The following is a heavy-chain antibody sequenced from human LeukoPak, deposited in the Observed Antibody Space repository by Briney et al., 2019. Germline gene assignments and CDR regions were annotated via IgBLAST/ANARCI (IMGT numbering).Heavy chain of an antibody. CDR2: IRQDGSEK. J-gene: IGHJ4*02. CDR1: GFTFSPYW. Sequence: GGSLRLSCAASGFTFSPYWMSWVRQAPGKGLEWVASIRQDGSEKYYVYSVKGRFTISRDNAKNSLFLQMSSLRAEDTAVYNCARGSMSRNHLYIDYWGQGTLVTVSS. V-gene: IGHV3-7*01. CDR3: ARGSMSRNHLYIDY. D-gene: IGHD2/OR15-2a*01.